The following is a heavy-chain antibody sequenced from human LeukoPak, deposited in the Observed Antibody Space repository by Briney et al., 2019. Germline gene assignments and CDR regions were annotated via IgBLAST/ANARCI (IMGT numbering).Heavy chain of an antibody. CDR2: INHSGST. D-gene: IGHD5-12*01. J-gene: IGHJ4*02. CDR3: ARMSWLRNGDY. Sequence: PSETLSLTCAVYGGSFSGHYWSWIRQPPGKGLEWIGEINHSGSTNYNPSLKSRVTISVDTSKNRFSLKLSSVTAADTAVYYCARMSWLRNGDYWGQGTLVTVSS. CDR1: GGSFSGHY. V-gene: IGHV4-34*01.